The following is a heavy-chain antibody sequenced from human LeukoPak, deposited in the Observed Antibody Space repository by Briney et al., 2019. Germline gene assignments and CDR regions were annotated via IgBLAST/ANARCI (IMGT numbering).Heavy chain of an antibody. CDR1: GFTFSSYA. CDR3: ARVSGSYSRYYYYMDV. J-gene: IGHJ6*03. Sequence: PGGSLRLSCAASGFTFSSYAMHWVRQAPGKGLEYVLAISSNGGSTYYANSVKGRFTISRDNSKNTLYLQMGSLRAEDMAVYYCARVSGSYSRYYYYMDVWGKGTTVTVSS. V-gene: IGHV3-64*01. D-gene: IGHD1-26*01. CDR2: ISSNGGST.